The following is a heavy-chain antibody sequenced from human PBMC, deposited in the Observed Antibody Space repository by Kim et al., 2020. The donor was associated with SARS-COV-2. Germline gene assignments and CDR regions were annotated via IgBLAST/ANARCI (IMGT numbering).Heavy chain of an antibody. Sequence: GGSLRLSCAASGLPFRAYYMSWIRQAPGKGLEWVSYISSSGSTIYYADSVKGRFTISRDNAKTSLYLQMNSLRAADTAVYYCARDRAYSDLVVVWGQGTT. D-gene: IGHD3-22*01. CDR3: ARDRAYSDLVVV. CDR1: GLPFRAYY. J-gene: IGHJ6*02. V-gene: IGHV3-11*04. CDR2: ISSSGSTI.